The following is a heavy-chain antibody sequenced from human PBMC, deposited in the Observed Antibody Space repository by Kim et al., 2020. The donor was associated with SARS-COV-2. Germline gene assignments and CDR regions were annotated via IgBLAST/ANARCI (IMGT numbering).Heavy chain of an antibody. Sequence: ADSVKGRFTISRDKSKNTLYLQMNGLRAEDTAVFYCAKLDSSDYYAPFDYWGQGTLVTVSS. V-gene: IGHV3-23*01. D-gene: IGHD3-22*01. CDR3: AKLDSSDYYAPFDY. J-gene: IGHJ4*02.